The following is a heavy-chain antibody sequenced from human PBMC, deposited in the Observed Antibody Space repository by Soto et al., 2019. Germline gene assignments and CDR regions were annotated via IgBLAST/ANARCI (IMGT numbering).Heavy chain of an antibody. Sequence: PSETLSLTCTVSGGSISSGGYYWSWIRQHPGKGLEWIGYISYSGSTYYNPSLKSRITVSLDTSKNQFYLKLSSVTAADTAVYYCAKESGYSSGSGSYWFDPWGQGTLVTVSS. CDR2: ISYSGST. D-gene: IGHD3-10*01. CDR3: AKESGYSSGSGSYWFDP. J-gene: IGHJ5*02. V-gene: IGHV4-31*03. CDR1: GGSISSGGYY.